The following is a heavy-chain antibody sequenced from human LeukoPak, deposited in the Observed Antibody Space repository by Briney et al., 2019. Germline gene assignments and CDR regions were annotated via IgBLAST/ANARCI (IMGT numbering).Heavy chain of an antibody. V-gene: IGHV6-1*01. D-gene: IGHD3-10*01. CDR1: GDSVSNNIAT. J-gene: IGHJ4*02. CDR3: VRDSDDYYWALDF. CDR2: TYYRSRWGN. Sequence: SQTLSVTCAISGDSVSNNIATWNWVRQSPSRGLEWLRRTYYRSRWGNDYAISVKGRITINPDTSRNQFSLQLNSVTPEDTAVYYCVRDSDDYYWALDFWGQGTPVTVSS.